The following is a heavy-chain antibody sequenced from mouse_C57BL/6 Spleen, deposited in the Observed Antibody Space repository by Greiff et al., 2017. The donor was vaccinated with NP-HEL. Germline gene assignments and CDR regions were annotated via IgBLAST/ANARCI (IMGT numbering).Heavy chain of an antibody. CDR1: GYTFTSYW. J-gene: IGHJ4*01. CDR2: IDPSDSYT. CDR3: ARVSGPYYAMDY. D-gene: IGHD1-3*01. Sequence: QVQLQQPGAELVMPGASVKLSCKASGYTFTSYWMHWVKQRPGQGLEWIGEIDPSDSYTNYNQKFKGKSTLTVDKSSSTAYMQISSLTSEDSAVYYCARVSGPYYAMDYWGQGTSVTVSS. V-gene: IGHV1-69*01.